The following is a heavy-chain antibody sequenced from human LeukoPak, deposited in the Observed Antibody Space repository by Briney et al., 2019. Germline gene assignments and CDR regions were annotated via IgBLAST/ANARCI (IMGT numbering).Heavy chain of an antibody. V-gene: IGHV3-21*01. CDR1: GFTFSSYS. D-gene: IGHD1-7*01. Sequence: GGSLRLSCAASGFTFSSYSMNWVRQAPGKGLEWVSSISSSSSYIYYADSVKGRFTISRDNAKNSLYLQMNSLRAEDTAVYYCARDGNNWNYLSDFGYWGQGTLVTVSS. CDR3: ARDGNNWNYLSDFGY. J-gene: IGHJ4*02. CDR2: ISSSSSYI.